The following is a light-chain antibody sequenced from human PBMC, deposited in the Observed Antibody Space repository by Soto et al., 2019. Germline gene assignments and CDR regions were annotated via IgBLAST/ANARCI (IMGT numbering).Light chain of an antibody. CDR3: SSYSGTNYHYV. Sequence: QSALTRPPSAYGSFGQSVTISCTGTSSDVGGYNYVSWYQQHPGKAPKLMIYEVSERPSGVPDRFSGSKFGNTASLTVSGLQADDEADYYCSSYSGTNYHYVFGTGTKVTVL. CDR1: SSDVGGYNY. CDR2: EVS. J-gene: IGLJ1*01. V-gene: IGLV2-8*01.